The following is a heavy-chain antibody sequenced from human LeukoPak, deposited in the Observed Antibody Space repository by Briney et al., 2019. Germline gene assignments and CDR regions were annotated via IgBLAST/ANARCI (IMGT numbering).Heavy chain of an antibody. V-gene: IGHV4-61*05. CDR3: ARVIEGGYSYGSYYYYMDV. Sequence: TSETLSLTCTVSGGSISSSSYYWGWIRQPPGKGLEWIGFIYYSGSTNYNPSLKSRVTISVDTSKNQFSLKLSSVTAADTAVYYCARVIEGGYSYGSYYYYMDVWGKGTTVTISS. D-gene: IGHD5-18*01. CDR2: IYYSGST. J-gene: IGHJ6*03. CDR1: GGSISSSSYY.